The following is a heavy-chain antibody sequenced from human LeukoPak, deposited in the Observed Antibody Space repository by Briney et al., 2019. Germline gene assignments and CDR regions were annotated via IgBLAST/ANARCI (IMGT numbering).Heavy chain of an antibody. V-gene: IGHV3-15*01. D-gene: IGHD3-16*01. CDR2: IKSKTDGGTT. J-gene: IGHJ4*02. Sequence: GGSLRLSCAASGFTFSNAWMSWVRQAPGKGLEWVGRIKSKTDGGTTDYAAPVKGRFTISRDDSKNTLYLQMNSLKTEDTAVYYCAWGTGGVRIDYWGQGTLVTVSS. CDR3: AWGTGGVRIDY. CDR1: GFTFSNAW.